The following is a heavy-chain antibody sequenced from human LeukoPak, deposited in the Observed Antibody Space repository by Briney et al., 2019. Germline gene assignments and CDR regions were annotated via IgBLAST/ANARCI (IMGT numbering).Heavy chain of an antibody. J-gene: IGHJ4*02. D-gene: IGHD6-13*01. V-gene: IGHV4-34*01. CDR2: INHSGST. Sequence: GSLRLSCAASGFTFSSYAMSRIRQPPGKGLEWIGEINHSGSTNYNPSLKSRVTISVDTSKNQFSLKLSSVTAADTAVYYCARARRSSSWSGNYFDYWGQGTLVTVSS. CDR1: GFTFSSYA. CDR3: ARARRSSSWSGNYFDY.